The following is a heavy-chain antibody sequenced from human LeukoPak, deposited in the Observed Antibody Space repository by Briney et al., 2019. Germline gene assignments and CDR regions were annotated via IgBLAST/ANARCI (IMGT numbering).Heavy chain of an antibody. D-gene: IGHD6-13*01. CDR2: IYYSGST. Sequence: PSETMSLTCTVSGGSISSYYWSWIRQPPGKGLEWIGYIYYSGSTNYNPSLKSRVTISVDTSKNQFSLKLSSVTAADTAVYYCARMKQQLVHFRGDIDYWGQGTLVTVSS. CDR1: GGSISSYY. CDR3: ARMKQQLVHFRGDIDY. J-gene: IGHJ4*02. V-gene: IGHV4-59*01.